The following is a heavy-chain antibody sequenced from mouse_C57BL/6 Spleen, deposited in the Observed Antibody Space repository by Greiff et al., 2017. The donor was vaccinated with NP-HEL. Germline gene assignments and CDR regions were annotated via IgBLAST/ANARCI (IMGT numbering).Heavy chain of an antibody. CDR2: IHPNSGST. CDR3: AREGLSTMVTTTWFAY. V-gene: IGHV1-64*01. J-gene: IGHJ3*01. D-gene: IGHD2-2*01. CDR1: GYTFTSYW. Sequence: QVQLQQPGAELVKPGASVKLSCKASGYTFTSYWMHWVKQRPGQGLEWIGMIHPNSGSTNYNEKFKSKATLTVDKSSSTAYMQLSSLTSEDSAVYYCAREGLSTMVTTTWFAYWGQGTLVTVSA.